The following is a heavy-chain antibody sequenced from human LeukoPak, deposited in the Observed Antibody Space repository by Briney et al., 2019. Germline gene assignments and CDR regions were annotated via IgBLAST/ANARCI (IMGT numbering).Heavy chain of an antibody. CDR2: ISAYNGNT. V-gene: IGHV1-18*01. J-gene: IGHJ4*02. CDR3: ARDTVVVPGGYYFDY. Sequence: KVSCKASGYTFTSYGISWVRQAPGQGLEWMGWISAYNGNTNYAQKLQGRVTMTTDTSTSTAYMELRSLRSDDTAVYYCARDTVVVPGGYYFDYWGQGTLVTVSS. CDR1: GYTFTSYG. D-gene: IGHD3-22*01.